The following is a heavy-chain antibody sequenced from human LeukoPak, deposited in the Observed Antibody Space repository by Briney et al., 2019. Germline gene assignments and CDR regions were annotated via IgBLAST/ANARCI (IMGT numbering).Heavy chain of an antibody. J-gene: IGHJ4*02. CDR2: IKQDGSEK. CDR1: GFIVRSYA. D-gene: IGHD2-15*01. CDR3: ARGILHCSGGSCYSGGDPLFDY. V-gene: IGHV3-7*03. Sequence: EGSLRLSCAASGFIVRSYAMTWVRQAPGKGLEWVANIKQDGSEKYYVDSVKGRFTISRDNAKNSLYLQMNSLRAEDTAVYYCARGILHCSGGSCYSGGDPLFDYWGQGTLVTVSS.